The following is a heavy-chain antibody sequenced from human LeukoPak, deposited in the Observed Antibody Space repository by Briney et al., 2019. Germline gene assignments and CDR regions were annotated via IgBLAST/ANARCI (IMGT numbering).Heavy chain of an antibody. V-gene: IGHV1-69*05. CDR2: IIPIFGTA. J-gene: IGHJ4*02. Sequence: SSVKVSCKASGGTFSSYAISWVRQAPGQELEWMGRIIPIFGTANYAQKFQGRVTITTDESTSTAYMELSSLRSEDTAVYYCARDRDYGDYVDYYFDYWGQGTLVTVSS. D-gene: IGHD4-17*01. CDR1: GGTFSSYA. CDR3: ARDRDYGDYVDYYFDY.